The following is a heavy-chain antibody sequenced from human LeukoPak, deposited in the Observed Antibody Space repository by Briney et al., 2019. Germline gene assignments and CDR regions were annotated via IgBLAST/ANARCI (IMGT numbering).Heavy chain of an antibody. J-gene: IGHJ4*02. CDR1: GGSISSSSYY. D-gene: IGHD3-9*01. CDR3: ARHGTVYDILTGYYPIYAFDY. Sequence: SETLSLTCTVSGGSISSSSYYWGWIRQPPGKGLEWIGSIYYSGSTYYNPSLKSRVTISVDTSKNQFSLKLSSVTAADTAVYYCARHGTVYDILTGYYPIYAFDYWGQGTLVTVSS. V-gene: IGHV4-39*01. CDR2: IYYSGST.